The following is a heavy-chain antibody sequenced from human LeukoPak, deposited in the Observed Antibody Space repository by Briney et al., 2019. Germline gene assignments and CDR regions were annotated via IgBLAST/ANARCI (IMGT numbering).Heavy chain of an antibody. CDR3: ARGLDSSSWLNWFDP. CDR1: GFTFSSYG. J-gene: IGHJ5*02. Sequence: PGRSLRLSCAASGFTFSSYGMHWVRQAPGKGLEWVAVISYDGSSKYYADSVKGRFTISRDNSKNTLYLQMHSLRGEDAAVYYCARGLDSSSWLNWFDPWGQGTLVTVSS. CDR2: ISYDGSSK. V-gene: IGHV3-30*03. D-gene: IGHD6-13*01.